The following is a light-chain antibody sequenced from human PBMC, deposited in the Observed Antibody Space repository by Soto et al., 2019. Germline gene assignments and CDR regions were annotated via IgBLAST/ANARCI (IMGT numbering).Light chain of an antibody. Sequence: EIVMTQSPATLSVSPGERATLSCRASQSVSSNLAWYQQKPGQAPRLLIYGASTRATGIPARFSGSGSGTEFTLTISSLQSEDFAVDYCQQYKNWPRTFGQGTKV. CDR2: GAS. J-gene: IGKJ1*01. V-gene: IGKV3-15*01. CDR3: QQYKNWPRT. CDR1: QSVSSN.